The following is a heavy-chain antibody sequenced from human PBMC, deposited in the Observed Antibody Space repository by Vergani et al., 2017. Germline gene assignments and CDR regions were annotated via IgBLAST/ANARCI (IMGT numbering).Heavy chain of an antibody. CDR1: GFTFSSYS. J-gene: IGHJ6*02. Sequence: EVQLVESGGGLVKPGGSLRLSCAASGFTFSSYSMNWVRQAPGKGLEWVSSISSSSSYIYYADSVKGRFTISRDNAKNSLYLQMNSLRAEDTAVYYCARDXHQQQLGIYYYYYGMDVWGQGTTVTVSS. CDR3: ARDXHQQQLGIYYYYYGMDV. V-gene: IGHV3-21*01. D-gene: IGHD6-13*01. CDR2: ISSSSSYI.